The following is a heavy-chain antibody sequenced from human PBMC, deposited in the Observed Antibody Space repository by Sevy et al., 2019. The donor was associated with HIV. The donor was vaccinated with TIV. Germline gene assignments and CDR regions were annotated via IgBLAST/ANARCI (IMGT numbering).Heavy chain of an antibody. CDR1: GFTFSSYA. CDR2: ISSNGGST. J-gene: IGHJ4*02. CDR3: VKGQLAQGY. D-gene: IGHD6-6*01. V-gene: IGHV3-64D*06. Sequence: GGSLRLSCSASGFTFSSYAMHWVRQAPGKGLEYVSDISSNGGSTYYADSVKGRFTISSDNSKNTLYLQMGSLRAEDTAGYYGVKGQLAQGYWGQGTLVTVSS.